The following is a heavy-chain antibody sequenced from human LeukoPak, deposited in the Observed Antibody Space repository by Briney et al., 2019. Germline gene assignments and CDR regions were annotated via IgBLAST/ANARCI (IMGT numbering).Heavy chain of an antibody. CDR3: AKGNSYGSGSFDY. CDR2: IGTEADP. V-gene: IGHV3-13*04. CDR1: GFKFSNSD. Sequence: GGSLRLSCAASGFKFSNSDMHWVRQSAGRGLEWVSTIGTEADPFYPGSVKGRFTISRDNAKDSLYLQMNSLRVEDMALYYCAKGNSYGSGSFDYWGQGTLVTVSS. J-gene: IGHJ4*02. D-gene: IGHD3-10*01.